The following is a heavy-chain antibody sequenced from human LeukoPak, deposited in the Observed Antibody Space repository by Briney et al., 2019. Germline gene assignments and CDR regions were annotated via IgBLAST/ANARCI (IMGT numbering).Heavy chain of an antibody. J-gene: IGHJ4*02. Sequence: SQTLSLTCAVSGGSISSGGYSWSWIRQPPGKGLEWIGYIYHSGSTYYNPSLKSRVTISVDRSKNQFSLKLSSVTAADTAVYYCARVAVDTAMVFDYWGQGTPVTVSS. D-gene: IGHD5-18*01. CDR2: IYHSGST. CDR3: ARVAVDTAMVFDY. CDR1: GGSISSGGYS. V-gene: IGHV4-30-2*01.